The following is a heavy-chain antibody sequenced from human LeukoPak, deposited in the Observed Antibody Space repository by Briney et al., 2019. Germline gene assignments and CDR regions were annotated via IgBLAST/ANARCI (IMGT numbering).Heavy chain of an antibody. D-gene: IGHD6-19*01. CDR2: IYHSGST. CDR3: AREMQYYFDY. V-gene: IGHV4-38-2*02. CDR1: GYSISSGYY. J-gene: IGHJ4*02. Sequence: PSETLSLTCTVSGYSISSGYYWGWIRQPPGKGLEWIGSIYHSGSTYYNPSLKSRVTISVDTSKNQFSLKLSSVTAADTAVYYCAREMQYYFDYWGQGTLVTVSS.